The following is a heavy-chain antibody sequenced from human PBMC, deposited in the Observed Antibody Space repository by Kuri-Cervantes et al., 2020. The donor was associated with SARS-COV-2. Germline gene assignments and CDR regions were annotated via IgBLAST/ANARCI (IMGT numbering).Heavy chain of an antibody. D-gene: IGHD6-13*01. CDR1: GFTFSSYA. V-gene: IGHV3-30*04. J-gene: IGHJ4*02. Sequence: GESLKISCAASGFTFSSYAMHWVRQAPGKGLEWVAVISYDGSNKYYADSVKGRFTISRDNSKNTLYLQMNSLRAEDTAVYYCARDRGPYSQQLGAFDYWGQGTLVTVSS. CDR3: ARDRGPYSQQLGAFDY. CDR2: ISYDGSNK.